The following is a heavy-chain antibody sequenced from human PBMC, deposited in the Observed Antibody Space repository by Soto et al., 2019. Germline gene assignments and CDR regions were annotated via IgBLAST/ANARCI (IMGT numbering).Heavy chain of an antibody. D-gene: IGHD1-26*01. CDR3: ARHHSGSYQDFDY. CDR1: GGSISSSSFY. V-gene: IGHV4-39*01. CDR2: IYYSGST. Sequence: PSETLSLTCTVSGGSISSSSFYWGWIRQPPGKGLEWIGSIYYSGSTYYNPSLKSRVTISVDTSKNLFSLKLSSVTAADTAVNYCARHHSGSYQDFDYTGQTTLVTVSS. J-gene: IGHJ4*02.